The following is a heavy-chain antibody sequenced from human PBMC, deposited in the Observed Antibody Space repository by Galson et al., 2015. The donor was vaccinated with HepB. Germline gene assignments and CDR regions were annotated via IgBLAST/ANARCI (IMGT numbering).Heavy chain of an antibody. V-gene: IGHV4-39*01. CDR1: GDSVSRGTYY. CDR2: VYYTGST. Sequence: ETLSLTCTVSGDSVSRGTYYWGWIRQPPGKGLEWVGSVYYTGSTYYNPSLKSRVTVSMDTSKNQFSLKLHSVTAADTAVYYCASLVGRSPGYCWGQGTLVTVSS. J-gene: IGHJ4*02. D-gene: IGHD1-26*01. CDR3: ASLVGRSPGYC.